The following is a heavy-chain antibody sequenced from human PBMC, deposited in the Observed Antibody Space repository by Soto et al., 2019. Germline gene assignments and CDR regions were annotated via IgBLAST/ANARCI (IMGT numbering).Heavy chain of an antibody. CDR3: AKTLAGDYYGMDV. J-gene: IGHJ6*02. Sequence: GGSLRHSSTSSGFTCSSYAIHWVRQAPGKGLEWVAIISYDGSNKYYADSVKGRFTISRDNSKNTLYLQMNSLRAEDTAVYYCAKTLAGDYYGMDVWGQGTTVTVSS. CDR2: ISYDGSNK. V-gene: IGHV3-30-3*02. CDR1: GFTCSSYA.